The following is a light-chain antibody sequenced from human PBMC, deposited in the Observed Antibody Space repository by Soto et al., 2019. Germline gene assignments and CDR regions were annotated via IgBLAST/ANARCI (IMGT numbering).Light chain of an antibody. J-gene: IGKJ3*01. CDR1: QSVSSSY. CDR2: GAS. Sequence: EIVLTQSPGTLSLSPGERATLSCRASQSVSSSYLAWYQQNPGQAPRVLIYGASIRATGIPDMFSGSLSGTDFTLTISRLEPEDFAVYYCQQYGSSPIFTCGPGTKVDIK. CDR3: QQYGSSPIFT. V-gene: IGKV3-20*01.